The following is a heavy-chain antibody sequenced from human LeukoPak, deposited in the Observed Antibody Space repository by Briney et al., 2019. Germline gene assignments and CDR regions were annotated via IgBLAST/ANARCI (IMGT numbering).Heavy chain of an antibody. J-gene: IGHJ3*02. CDR2: IKSKTDGGTT. V-gene: IGHV3-15*01. CDR1: GFTFSNAW. D-gene: IGHD2-2*01. Sequence: GGSLRLSXAASGFTFSNAWMSWVRQAPGKGLEWVGRIKSKTDGGTTDYAAPVKGRFTISRDDSKNTLYLQMNSLKTEDTAVYYCTTDSVVVVPALIYAFDIWGQGTMVTVSS. CDR3: TTDSVVVVPALIYAFDI.